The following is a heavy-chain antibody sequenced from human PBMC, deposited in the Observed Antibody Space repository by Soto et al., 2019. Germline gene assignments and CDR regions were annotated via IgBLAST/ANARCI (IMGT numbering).Heavy chain of an antibody. CDR3: ARQRLRIQPLYGMDV. J-gene: IGHJ6*02. V-gene: IGHV5-51*01. CDR1: GYSFTNYW. Sequence: AGESLKISCKGSGYSFTNYWIGWVRQMPGKGLEWMGIVYPGDSDTKYTPSFQGQVTISTDKSTNTAYLQWSSLMASDTAMYYCARQRLRIQPLYGMDVWGQGTTVVVPS. D-gene: IGHD5-18*01. CDR2: VYPGDSDT.